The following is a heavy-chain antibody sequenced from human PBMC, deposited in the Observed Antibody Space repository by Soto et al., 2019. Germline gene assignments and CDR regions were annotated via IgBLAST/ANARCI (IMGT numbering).Heavy chain of an antibody. CDR2: IYYSGST. Sequence: SETLSLTCTVSGGSISSGGYYWRWIRQHPGKGLEWIGYIYYSGSTYYNPSLKSRVTISVDTSKNQFSLKLSSVTAADTAVYYCVAQWLDPYYFDYWGQGTLVTVSS. D-gene: IGHD6-19*01. J-gene: IGHJ4*02. V-gene: IGHV4-31*03. CDR3: VAQWLDPYYFDY. CDR1: GGSISSGGYY.